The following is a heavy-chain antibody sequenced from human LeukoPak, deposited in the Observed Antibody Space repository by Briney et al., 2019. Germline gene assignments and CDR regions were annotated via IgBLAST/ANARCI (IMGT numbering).Heavy chain of an antibody. J-gene: IGHJ4*02. CDR3: ARAGKWYSSSWYVR. CDR1: GLTFKNYW. Sequence: GGSLRLSCAASGLTFKNYWMSWVRQAPGKGLVWVSRINSDGSSTSYADSVKGRFTISRDNAKNTLYLQMNSLRAEDTAVYYCARAGKWYSSSWYVRWGQGTLVTVSS. CDR2: INSDGSST. D-gene: IGHD6-13*01. V-gene: IGHV3-74*01.